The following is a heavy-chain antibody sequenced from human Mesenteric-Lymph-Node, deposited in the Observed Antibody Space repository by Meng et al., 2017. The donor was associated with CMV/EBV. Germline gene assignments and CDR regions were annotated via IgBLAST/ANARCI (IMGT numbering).Heavy chain of an antibody. J-gene: IGHJ5*02. V-gene: IGHV1-69*02. Sequence: VSGKASGGTFSTYTFTWVRQAPGQGLEWMGRIIAMINVVNYAQKFQGRVTISADRSTSTAFLELSSLRSEDTAIYYCANQRDNWFDLWGQGTLVTVSS. CDR2: IIAMINVV. D-gene: IGHD5-24*01. CDR1: GGTFSTYT. CDR3: ANQRDNWFDL.